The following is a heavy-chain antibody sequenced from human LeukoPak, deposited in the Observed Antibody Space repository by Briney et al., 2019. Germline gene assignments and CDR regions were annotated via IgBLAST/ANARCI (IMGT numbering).Heavy chain of an antibody. J-gene: IGHJ6*03. CDR2: ISWGGGST. CDR1: GFTFDDYA. D-gene: IGHD2-8*01. Sequence: QSGGSLRLSCAASGFTFDDYAMHWVRQAPGKGLEWVSLISWGGGSTYYADSVKGRFTISRDNSKNSLYLQMNSLRAEDTALYYCAKRGYAGALGVGYYYMDVWGKGTTVTVSS. CDR3: AKRGYAGALGVGYYYMDV. V-gene: IGHV3-43D*03.